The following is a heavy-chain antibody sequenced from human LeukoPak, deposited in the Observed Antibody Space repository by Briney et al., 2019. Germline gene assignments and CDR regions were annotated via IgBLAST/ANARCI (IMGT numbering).Heavy chain of an antibody. Sequence: ASVKVSCXASGGTFSSYAISWVRHAPGQGLEWMGGIIPIFGTANYAQKFQGRVTITTDESTSTAYMELSSLRSEDTAVYYCASWQDGDYFAFDIWGQGTMVTVSS. J-gene: IGHJ3*02. CDR1: GGTFSSYA. D-gene: IGHD4-17*01. CDR3: ASWQDGDYFAFDI. V-gene: IGHV1-69*05. CDR2: IIPIFGTA.